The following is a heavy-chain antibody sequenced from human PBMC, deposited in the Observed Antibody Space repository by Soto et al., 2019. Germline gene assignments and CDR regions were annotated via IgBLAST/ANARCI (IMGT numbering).Heavy chain of an antibody. V-gene: IGHV4-39*01. CDR2: IYNSGTT. D-gene: IGHD1-7*01. CDR1: GCSISGSHYY. J-gene: IGHJ4*02. Sequence: SETLSLTCTVSGCSISGSHYYWGWVRQPPGKGLEWLGAIYNSGTTYYNPSLKSRTTISVDTSKNQFSLKLTSVAAADTAVYFCARQTVTGTARGFFDNWGQGALVTVSS. CDR3: ARQTVTGTARGFFDN.